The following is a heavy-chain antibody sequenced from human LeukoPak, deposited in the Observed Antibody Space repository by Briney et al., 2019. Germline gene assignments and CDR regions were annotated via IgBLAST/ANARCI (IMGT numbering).Heavy chain of an antibody. J-gene: IGHJ5*02. CDR1: GYTFTSYG. CDR3: AHDSSGWHIVGNWFDP. Sequence: ASVKVSCKASGYTFTSYGISRVRQAPGQGLEWMGWISAYNGNTNYAQKLQGRVTMTTDTSTSTAYMELRSLRSDDTAVYYCAHDSSGWHIVGNWFDPWGQGTLVTVSS. V-gene: IGHV1-18*01. CDR2: ISAYNGNT. D-gene: IGHD6-19*01.